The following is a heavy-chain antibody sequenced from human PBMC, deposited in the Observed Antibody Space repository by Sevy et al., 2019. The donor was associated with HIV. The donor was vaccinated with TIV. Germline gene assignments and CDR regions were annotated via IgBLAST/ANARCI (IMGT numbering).Heavy chain of an antibody. CDR3: VRAIAAAGSF. J-gene: IGHJ4*02. CDR2: IKQDGSVK. V-gene: IGHV3-7*01. D-gene: IGHD6-13*01. Sequence: GGSLRLSCAASGFSLNNYWMNWVRQAPGKGLEWVANIKQDGSVKYYVDSVKGRFTSSRDNARNLLYLQMNSLRVEDTALYYCVRAIAAAGSFWGQGTLVTVSS. CDR1: GFSLNNYW.